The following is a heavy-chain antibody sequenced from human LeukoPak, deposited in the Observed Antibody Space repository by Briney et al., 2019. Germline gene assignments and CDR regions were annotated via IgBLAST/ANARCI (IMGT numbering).Heavy chain of an antibody. V-gene: IGHV4-39*07. CDR1: GGSISSSSYY. D-gene: IGHD3-22*01. CDR2: IYYSGST. J-gene: IGHJ5*02. Sequence: SETLSLTCTVSGGSISSSSYYWGWIRQPPGKGLEWIGSIYYSGSTYYNPSLKSRVTISVDTSKNQFSLKLSSVTAADTAVYYCARKSNVGSGYSNWFDPWGQGTLVTVSS. CDR3: ARKSNVGSGYSNWFDP.